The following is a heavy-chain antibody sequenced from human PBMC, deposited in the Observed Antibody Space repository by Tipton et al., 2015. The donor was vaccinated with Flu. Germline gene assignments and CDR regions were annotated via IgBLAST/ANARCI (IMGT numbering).Heavy chain of an antibody. Sequence: TLSLTCTVSGASISSESYYWGWIRQPPGKGLEWIGNIYHSGSTNYNPSLKSRVTISLDKSKNQFSLNLSSVTAADTAVYYCARVGPVTMVRGLAFDAFDIWGLGTMVAVSS. CDR3: ARVGPVTMVRGLAFDAFDI. D-gene: IGHD3-10*01. CDR2: IYHSGST. J-gene: IGHJ3*02. V-gene: IGHV4-39*07. CDR1: GASISSESYY.